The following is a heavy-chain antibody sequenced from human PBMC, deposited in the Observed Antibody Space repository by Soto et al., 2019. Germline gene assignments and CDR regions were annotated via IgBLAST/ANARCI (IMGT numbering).Heavy chain of an antibody. CDR1: GGSISSSSYY. J-gene: IGHJ3*02. V-gene: IGHV4-39*01. CDR3: ARPIIVGARHAFDI. Sequence: QLQLQESGPGLVKPSETLSLTCTVSGGSISSSSYYWGWIRQPPGKGLEWIGSIYYSGSTYYNPSLKSRVTISVDTSKNQFSLKLSSVPAADTAVYYCARPIIVGARHAFDIWGQGTMVTVSS. CDR2: IYYSGST. D-gene: IGHD1-26*01.